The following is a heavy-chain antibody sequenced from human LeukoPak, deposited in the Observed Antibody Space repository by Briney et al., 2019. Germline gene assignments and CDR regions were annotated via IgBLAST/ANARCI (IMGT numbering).Heavy chain of an antibody. CDR3: ARGYCSSTSCYGGPDAFDI. CDR1: VFTVSSNY. V-gene: IGHV3-53*01. D-gene: IGHD2-2*01. CDR2: IYSGGST. Sequence: GGSLRLSCAASVFTVSSNYMSWVRQAPGKGLEWVSVIYSGGSTYYADSVKGRFTISRDNSKNTLYLQMNSLRAEDTAVYYCARGYCSSTSCYGGPDAFDIWGQGTMVTVSS. J-gene: IGHJ3*02.